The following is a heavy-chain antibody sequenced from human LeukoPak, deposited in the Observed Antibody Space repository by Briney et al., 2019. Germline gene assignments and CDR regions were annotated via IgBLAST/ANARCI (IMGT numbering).Heavy chain of an antibody. CDR3: ARDQGAAAVFVVLKY. Sequence: GGSLRLSCAASGFTFSSYWMHWVRQAPGKGLVWVSRINTDGSSTSYADSVKGRFTISRDNSKNTLYLQMNSLRAEDTAVYYCARDQGAAAVFVVLKYWGQGTLVTVSS. D-gene: IGHD6-13*01. J-gene: IGHJ4*02. V-gene: IGHV3-74*01. CDR1: GFTFSSYW. CDR2: INTDGSST.